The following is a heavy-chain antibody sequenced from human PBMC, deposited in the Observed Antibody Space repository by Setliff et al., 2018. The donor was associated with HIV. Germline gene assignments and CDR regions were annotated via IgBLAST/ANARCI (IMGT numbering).Heavy chain of an antibody. V-gene: IGHV3-30*02. CDR2: IWYDRSNK. Sequence: GGSLRLSCAASGFTFSSYGMHWVRQAPGKGLEWVAVIWYDRSNKYYADSVKGRFTISRDNSKNSLYLQMNSLRAEDTALYYCAKDSGDGYNLEDYFDSWGQGTLVTVSS. CDR1: GFTFSSYG. J-gene: IGHJ4*02. CDR3: AKDSGDGYNLEDYFDS. D-gene: IGHD5-12*01.